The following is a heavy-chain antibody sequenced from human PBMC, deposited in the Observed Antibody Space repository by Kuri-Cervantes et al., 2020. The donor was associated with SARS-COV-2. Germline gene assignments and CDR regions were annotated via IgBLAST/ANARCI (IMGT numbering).Heavy chain of an antibody. CDR2: IRYDGSNK. Sequence: LSLTCAASGFTFSSYGMHWVRQAPGKGLEWVAFIRYDGSNKYYADSVKGRFTISRDNSKNTLYLQMNSLRAEDTAVYYCTSPGLLNWGQGTLVTVSS. J-gene: IGHJ4*02. D-gene: IGHD2-15*01. CDR1: GFTFSSYG. CDR3: TSPGLLN. V-gene: IGHV3-30*02.